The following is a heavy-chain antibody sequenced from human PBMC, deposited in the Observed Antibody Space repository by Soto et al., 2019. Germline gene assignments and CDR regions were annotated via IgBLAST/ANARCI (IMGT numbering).Heavy chain of an antibody. J-gene: IGHJ5*02. D-gene: IGHD3-3*01. CDR2: INHSGST. V-gene: IGHV4-34*01. CDR3: ARGRGTIFGVVIINQGWFDP. CDR1: GGSFSGYY. Sequence: PSETLSLTCAVYGGSFSGYYWSWIRQPPGKGLEWIGEINHSGSTNYNPSLKSRVTISVDTSKNQFPLKLSSVTAADTAVYYCARGRGTIFGVVIINQGWFDPWGQGTLVTVSS.